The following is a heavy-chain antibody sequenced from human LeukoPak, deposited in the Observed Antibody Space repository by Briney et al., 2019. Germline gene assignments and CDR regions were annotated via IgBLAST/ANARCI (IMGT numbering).Heavy chain of an antibody. CDR3: ARSTFGGVIAYDAFDI. J-gene: IGHJ3*02. CDR1: GGSISGYY. Sequence: SETLSLTCTVSGGSISGYYWSWIRQPAGKALEWIGRIHTSGTTNYNPSLKSRVAMSVDTSKNQFSLKLSSVTAADTAVYYCARSTFGGVIAYDAFDIWGQGTMVTVSS. D-gene: IGHD3-16*02. CDR2: IHTSGTT. V-gene: IGHV4-4*07.